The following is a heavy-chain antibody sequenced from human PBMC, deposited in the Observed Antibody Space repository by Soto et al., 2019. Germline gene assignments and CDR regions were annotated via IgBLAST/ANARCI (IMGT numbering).Heavy chain of an antibody. J-gene: IGHJ5*02. Sequence: EVQLVESGGDLVQPGGSRRLSCAASGFTFSNYWMSWVRQAPGKGLEWVANIKQDGSEKYYVDSVKGRFTISRDNAKNSLYLQMNSLRAEDTAVYHCARELYDFWSGYGGWFDPWGQGTLVTVSS. CDR2: IKQDGSEK. CDR1: GFTFSNYW. V-gene: IGHV3-7*01. CDR3: ARELYDFWSGYGGWFDP. D-gene: IGHD3-3*01.